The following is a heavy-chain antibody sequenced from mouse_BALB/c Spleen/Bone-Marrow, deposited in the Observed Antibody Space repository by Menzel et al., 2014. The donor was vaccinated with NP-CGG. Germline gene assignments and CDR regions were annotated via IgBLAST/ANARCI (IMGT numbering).Heavy chain of an antibody. Sequence: VQLQQSGAELAKPGTSVKLSCKASGYTFTNYYIYWVKQRPGQGLEWIGEINPTNGGTNFNEKFKTKATLTVDKSSSTAYMQLSSLTSEDSAVYSCTTLGRLDCWGQGTLGTVSA. CDR3: TTLGRLDC. D-gene: IGHD4-1*01. V-gene: IGHV1S81*02. CDR1: GYTFTNYY. CDR2: INPTNGGT. J-gene: IGHJ3*01.